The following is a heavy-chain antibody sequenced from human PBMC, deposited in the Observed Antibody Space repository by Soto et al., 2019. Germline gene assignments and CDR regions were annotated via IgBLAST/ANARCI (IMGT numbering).Heavy chain of an antibody. J-gene: IGHJ4*02. CDR2: IGTAGDT. CDR3: AKSQEIGTHFFDS. D-gene: IGHD6-13*01. CDR1: GFTFSGFD. Sequence: GGSLRLSCEASGFTFSGFDMHWVLQPTGKGLEWVSSIGTAGDTYYAVSVKGRFTISRDNVKNSLSLQMNSLRAGDMAVYFCAKSQEIGTHFFDSWGQGTQVTVSS. V-gene: IGHV3-13*01.